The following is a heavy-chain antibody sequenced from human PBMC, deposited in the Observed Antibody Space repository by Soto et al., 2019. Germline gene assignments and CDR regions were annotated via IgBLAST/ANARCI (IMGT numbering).Heavy chain of an antibody. V-gene: IGHV1-3*01. CDR1: GYSLTNHA. J-gene: IGHJ4*02. D-gene: IGHD3-10*01. CDR3: ARGGHSGSWRIDY. Sequence: ASVKVSCKASGYSLTNHAIHWVRQAPGQRLEWMGVINGDNDNTKYSQKFQGRVTISRDTSANTASVELSSLRSEDTAVYYCARGGHSGSWRIDYWGQGTLVTVSS. CDR2: INGDNDNT.